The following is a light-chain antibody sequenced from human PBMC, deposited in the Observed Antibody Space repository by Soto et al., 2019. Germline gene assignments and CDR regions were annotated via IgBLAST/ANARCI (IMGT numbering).Light chain of an antibody. CDR1: QRISAR. CDR2: GAS. J-gene: IGKJ1*01. Sequence: EMTQSPGTLSASAGEGVTLSCRASQRISARVAWYQQKADQAPRLLIYGASTSARGIPARFSGSGSGTAFTLTISSLQSDDFAAYYCQQYYNWPRTFGQGTRVEIK. CDR3: QQYYNWPRT. V-gene: IGKV3-15*01.